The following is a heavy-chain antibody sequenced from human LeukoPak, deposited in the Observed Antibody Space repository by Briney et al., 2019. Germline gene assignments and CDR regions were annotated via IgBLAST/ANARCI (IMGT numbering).Heavy chain of an antibody. V-gene: IGHV4-39*07. CDR1: GGSISSSSYY. CDR2: IYYSGST. J-gene: IGHJ5*02. CDR3: ARFNYDSSGGNWFDP. D-gene: IGHD3-22*01. Sequence: SETLSLTCTVSGGSISSSSYYWGWIRQPPGKGLEWIGSIYYSGSTYYNPSLKSRVTTSVDTSKNQFSLKLSSVTAADTAVYYCARFNYDSSGGNWFDPWGQGTLVTVSS.